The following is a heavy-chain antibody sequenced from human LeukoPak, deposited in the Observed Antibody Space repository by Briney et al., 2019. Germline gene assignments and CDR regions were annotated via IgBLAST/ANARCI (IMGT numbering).Heavy chain of an antibody. D-gene: IGHD3-22*01. V-gene: IGHV5-51*01. CDR2: IYPGDSDT. Sequence: GESLKISCKGSGYSFTSYWIGWVRRMPGKGLEWMGIIYPGDSDTRYSPSFQGQVTISADKSISTAYLQWSSLKASDTAMYYCARHGAYYDSSGYRHDAFDIWGQGTMVTVSS. CDR3: ARHGAYYDSSGYRHDAFDI. CDR1: GYSFTSYW. J-gene: IGHJ3*02.